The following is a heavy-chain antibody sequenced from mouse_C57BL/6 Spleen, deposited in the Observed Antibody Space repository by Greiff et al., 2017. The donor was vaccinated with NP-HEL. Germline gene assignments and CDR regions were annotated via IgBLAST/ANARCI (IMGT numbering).Heavy chain of an antibody. CDR1: GYSITSGYY. CDR2: ISYDGSN. Sequence: EVQLQESGPGLVKPSQSLSLTCSVTGYSITSGYYWNWIRQFPGNKLEWMGYISYDGSNNYNPSLKNRISITRDTSKNQFFLKLNSVTTEDTATYYCASGSGYVPYYYAMDYWGQGTSVTVSS. CDR3: ASGSGYVPYYYAMDY. J-gene: IGHJ4*01. D-gene: IGHD3-2*02. V-gene: IGHV3-6*01.